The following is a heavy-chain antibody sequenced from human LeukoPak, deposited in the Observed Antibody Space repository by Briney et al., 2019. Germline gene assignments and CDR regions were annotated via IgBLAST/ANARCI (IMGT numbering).Heavy chain of an antibody. Sequence: GGSLRLSCAASGFTFSSYGMHWVRQAPGKGLEWVSAISGSGGSTYYADAVKGRFTISRDNSKNTLSLQMNSLRAEDTAVYYCAKDPLVNSQEYFDYWGQGTLVTVSS. CDR1: GFTFSSYG. J-gene: IGHJ4*02. V-gene: IGHV3-23*01. D-gene: IGHD2/OR15-2a*01. CDR2: ISGSGGST. CDR3: AKDPLVNSQEYFDY.